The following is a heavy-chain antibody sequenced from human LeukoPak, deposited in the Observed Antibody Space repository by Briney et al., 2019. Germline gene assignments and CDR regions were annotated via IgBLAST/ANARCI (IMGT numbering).Heavy chain of an antibody. CDR1: GGSISSYY. CDR3: ARDHRPSGWSLEWYFDL. CDR2: IYTSGST. V-gene: IGHV4-4*07. J-gene: IGHJ2*01. D-gene: IGHD6-19*01. Sequence: SETLSLTCTVSGGSISSYYWSWIRQPAGKGLEWIGRIYTSGSTNYNPSLKSRVTISVDTSKNQFSLKLSSVTAADTAVYYCARDHRPSGWSLEWYFDLWGRGTLVTVSS.